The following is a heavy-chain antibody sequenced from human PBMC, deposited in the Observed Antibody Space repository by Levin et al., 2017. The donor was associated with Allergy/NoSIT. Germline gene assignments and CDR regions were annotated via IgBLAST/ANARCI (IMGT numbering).Heavy chain of an antibody. Sequence: VASVKVSCKASGYTFTSYGISWVRQAPGQGLEWMGWISAYNGNTNYAQKLQGRVTITTDTSTSTAYMELRSLRSDDTAVYYCARVYSGGVFDPWGQGTLVTVSS. J-gene: IGHJ5*02. CDR3: ARVYSGGVFDP. CDR1: GYTFTSYG. CDR2: ISAYNGNT. D-gene: IGHD6-19*01. V-gene: IGHV1-18*01.